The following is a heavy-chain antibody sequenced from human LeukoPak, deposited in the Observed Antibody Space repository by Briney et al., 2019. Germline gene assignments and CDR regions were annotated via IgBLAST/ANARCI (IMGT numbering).Heavy chain of an antibody. CDR3: ARGLWFGELTFDY. V-gene: IGHV4-30-2*01. CDR2: IYHSGST. CDR1: GGSISSGGYS. Sequence: SETLSLTCAVSGGSISSGGYSWSWIRQPPGKGLEWIGYIYHSGSTYYNPSLKSRVTISVDTSKNQFSLKLSSVTAADTAVYYCARGLWFGELTFDYWGQGTLVTVSS. J-gene: IGHJ4*02. D-gene: IGHD3-10*01.